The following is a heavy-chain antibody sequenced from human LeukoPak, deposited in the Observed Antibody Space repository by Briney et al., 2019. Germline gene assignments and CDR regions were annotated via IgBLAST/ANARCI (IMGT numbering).Heavy chain of an antibody. D-gene: IGHD1-26*01. Sequence: GGSLRLSCAASGFTVSSIYMSLVRQVPGKGLEWVANINRGGNEVHYVDSVKGRFTISRDNAKNSLYLQLDSLRVEDTAVYYCARVGAWELQRVFDYWGQGTLVTVSS. V-gene: IGHV3-7*01. CDR2: INRGGNEV. J-gene: IGHJ4*02. CDR3: ARVGAWELQRVFDY. CDR1: GFTVSSIY.